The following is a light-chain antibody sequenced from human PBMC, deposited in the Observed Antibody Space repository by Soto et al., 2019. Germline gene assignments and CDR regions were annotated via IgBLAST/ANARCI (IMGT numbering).Light chain of an antibody. Sequence: EIVLTQSPGTLSLSPGERATLSCRASQSVSSSYLAWYQQNPGQAPRLLIYGASSRATGIPDRFSGSGSGTDFTLTISRREPEDFAVYYCQQYGSSSSFGGGTKVEIK. CDR3: QQYGSSSS. V-gene: IGKV3-20*01. CDR2: GAS. J-gene: IGKJ4*01. CDR1: QSVSSSY.